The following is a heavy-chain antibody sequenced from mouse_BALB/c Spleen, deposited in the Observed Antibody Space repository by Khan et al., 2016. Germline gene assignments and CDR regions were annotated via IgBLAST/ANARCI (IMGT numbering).Heavy chain of an antibody. CDR1: GFNIKDTY. J-gene: IGHJ3*01. V-gene: IGHV14-3*02. Sequence: VQLQQSGAELVKPGASVKLSCTASGFNIKDTYMHWVKQRPEQGLEWIGRIDPANGNTKYDPKFQGQATITADTSSNTANLTLSSLTSEDTAVYYCARSPYDYDVGFAYWGQGTLVTVSA. CDR3: ARSPYDYDVGFAY. CDR2: IDPANGNT. D-gene: IGHD2-4*01.